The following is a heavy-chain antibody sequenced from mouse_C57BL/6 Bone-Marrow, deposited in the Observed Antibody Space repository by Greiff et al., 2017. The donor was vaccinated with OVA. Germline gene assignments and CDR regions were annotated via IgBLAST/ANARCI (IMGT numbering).Heavy chain of an antibody. CDR3: ASLPGWFAY. CDR2: IDPENGDT. Sequence: EVKLVESGAELVRPGASVKLSCTASGFNITDDYMHWVKQRPEQGLEWIGWIDPENGDTEYASKFQGKATITADTSSNTAYLQLSSLTSEDTAVYYCASLPGWFAYWGQGTLVTVSA. D-gene: IGHD6-2*01. J-gene: IGHJ3*01. V-gene: IGHV14-4*01. CDR1: GFNITDDY.